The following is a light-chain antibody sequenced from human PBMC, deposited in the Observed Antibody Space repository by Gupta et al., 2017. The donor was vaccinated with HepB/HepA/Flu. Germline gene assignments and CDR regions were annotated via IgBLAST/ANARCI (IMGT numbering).Light chain of an antibody. J-gene: IGLJ2*01. CDR2: RDN. CDR1: SSNIGSGYD. Sequence: QSVLTQPPSVSGAPGQTVTISCTGSSSNIGSGYDVYWYQQLPGAAPKLLLSRDNNRPSGVPDRFSGSRSGTSASLAITGLQAEDEADYYCQSYDNSLKNSVFGGGTKVTVL. CDR3: QSYDNSLKNSV. V-gene: IGLV1-40*01.